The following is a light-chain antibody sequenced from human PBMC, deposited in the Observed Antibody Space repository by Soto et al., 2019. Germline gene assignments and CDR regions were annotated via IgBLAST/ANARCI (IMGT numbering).Light chain of an antibody. CDR1: QSVTNS. J-gene: IGKJ1*01. V-gene: IGKV3-11*01. CDR3: QQSHSSPRT. Sequence: EIVLTQSPATLSLSPGERATLSCRASQSVTNSLAWYQQKPGQAPRLLVYDASNRATGIPTRFSGSGSGTTFTLTINSVQPEDFGIYYCQQSHSSPRTFGQGTTV. CDR2: DAS.